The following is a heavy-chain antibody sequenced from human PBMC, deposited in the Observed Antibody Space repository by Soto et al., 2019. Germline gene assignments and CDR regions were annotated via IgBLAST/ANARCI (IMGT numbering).Heavy chain of an antibody. Sequence: RLSCAASGFTFSNAWMSWVRQALGKGLEWVADISYDGSNKYYADSVKGRFTISRDNSKNTLYLQMNSLRAEDTAVYYCAREGERYCSSTSCYTSCGYYSYGMDIWGQRTMVTVSS. V-gene: IGHV3-30-3*01. D-gene: IGHD2-2*02. CDR2: ISYDGSNK. CDR1: GFTFSNAW. CDR3: AREGERYCSSTSCYTSCGYYSYGMDI. J-gene: IGHJ6*02.